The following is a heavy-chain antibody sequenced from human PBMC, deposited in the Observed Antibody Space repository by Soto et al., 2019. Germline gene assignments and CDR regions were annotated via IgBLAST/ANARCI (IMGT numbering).Heavy chain of an antibody. D-gene: IGHD2-15*01. V-gene: IGHV4-39*01. Sequence: QLLESGPGLVKPSETLSLTCTVSGGSISSSSYYWGWIRQPPGKGLEWIGSIYYSGSTYYNPSLKSRVTISVDTSKNQFSLKLSSVTAADTAVYYCARHVPIDSYGGNNWFDPWGQGTLVTVSS. CDR1: GGSISSSSYY. J-gene: IGHJ5*02. CDR2: IYYSGST. CDR3: ARHVPIDSYGGNNWFDP.